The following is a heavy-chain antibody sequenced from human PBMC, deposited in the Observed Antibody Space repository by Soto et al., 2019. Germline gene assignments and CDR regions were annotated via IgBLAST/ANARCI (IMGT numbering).Heavy chain of an antibody. D-gene: IGHD4-17*01. CDR3: ANHGGFDI. CDR2: ISGSGDYT. Sequence: EVQLLESGGGLVQPGGSLRLSCGASGFTFSTSGMSWVRQAPGKGLEWVSSISGSGDYTNYAASVKGRFTISRDNSKNTLYLQINRLTAEDTAVYYCANHGGFDIWGQGTMVAVSS. J-gene: IGHJ3*02. CDR1: GFTFSTSG. V-gene: IGHV3-23*01.